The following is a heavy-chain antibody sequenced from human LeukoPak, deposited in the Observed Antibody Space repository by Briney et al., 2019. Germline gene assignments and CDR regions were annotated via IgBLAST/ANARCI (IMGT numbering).Heavy chain of an antibody. V-gene: IGHV3-48*04. CDR2: ISSSGSTI. D-gene: IGHD3-3*01. J-gene: IGHJ4*02. CDR3: ARDFWSGSPD. Sequence: HSGGSLRLSCAASGFTFSSYSMSWIRQAPGKGLEWVSYISSSGSTIYYADSVKGRFTISRDNAKNSLYLQMNSLRAEDTAVYYCARDFWSGSPDWGQGTLVTVSS. CDR1: GFTFSSYS.